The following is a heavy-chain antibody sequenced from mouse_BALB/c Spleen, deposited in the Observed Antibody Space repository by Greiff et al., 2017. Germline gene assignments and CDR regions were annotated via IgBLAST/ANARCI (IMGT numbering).Heavy chain of an antibody. CDR3: ARHYYRSTEAMDY. J-gene: IGHJ4*01. D-gene: IGHD2-14*01. V-gene: IGHV1-69*01. CDR1: GYTFTDYW. CDR2: IDTSDSYT. Sequence: QVQLQQPGAELVMPGASVKMSCKASGYTFTDYWMHWVKQRPGQGLEWIGAIDTSDSYTSYNQKFKGKATLTVDESSSTAYMQLSSLTSEDSAVYYCARHYYRSTEAMDYWGQGTSVTVSS.